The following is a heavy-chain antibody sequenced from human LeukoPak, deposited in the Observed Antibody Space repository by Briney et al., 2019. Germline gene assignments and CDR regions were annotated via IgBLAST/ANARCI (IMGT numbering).Heavy chain of an antibody. CDR2: IIPILGIA. J-gene: IGHJ4*02. D-gene: IGHD4-11*01. CDR1: GGTFSSYT. CDR3: ARDSTTVTTGY. Sequence: SVKVSCKASGGTFSSYTISWVRQAPGQGLEWMGRIIPILGIANYAQKFQGRVTITADKSTSTAYMELSNLRSENTAVYYCARDSTTVTTGYWGQGTLVTVSS. V-gene: IGHV1-69*04.